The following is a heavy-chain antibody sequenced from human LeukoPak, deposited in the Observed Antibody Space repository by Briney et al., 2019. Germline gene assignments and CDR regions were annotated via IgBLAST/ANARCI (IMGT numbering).Heavy chain of an antibody. J-gene: IGHJ4*02. CDR1: GYTFTSYD. V-gene: IGHV1-8*01. CDR3: ARGGVRGVVVPAAIRGSPPDY. CDR2: MNPNSGNT. Sequence: ASVKVSCKASGYTFTSYDINWVRQATGQGLEWMGWMNPNSGNTGYAQKFQGRVTMTRNTSISTAYMELGSLRSEDTAVYYCARGGVRGVVVPAAIRGSPPDYWGQGTLVTVSS. D-gene: IGHD2-2*01.